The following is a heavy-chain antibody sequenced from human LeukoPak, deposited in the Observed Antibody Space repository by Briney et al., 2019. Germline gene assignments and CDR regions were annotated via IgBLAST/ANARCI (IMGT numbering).Heavy chain of an antibody. CDR3: AKDRGSGWFGSDY. CDR2: ISGSGGST. J-gene: IGHJ4*02. CDR1: GFTFSSYA. Sequence: GGSLRLSCAASGFTFSSYAMSWVRQAPGKGLEWVSAISGSGGSTYYADSVKGRFTISRDNSQNTLNLQMNSLRAEDTAVYYCAKDRGSGWFGSDYWGRGTLVTVSS. D-gene: IGHD6-19*01. V-gene: IGHV3-23*01.